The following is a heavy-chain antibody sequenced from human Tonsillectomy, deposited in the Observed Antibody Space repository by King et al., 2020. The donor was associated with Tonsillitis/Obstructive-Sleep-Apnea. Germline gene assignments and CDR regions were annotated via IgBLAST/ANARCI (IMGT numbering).Heavy chain of an antibody. D-gene: IGHD2-2*01. CDR1: GYSFTNHW. CDR3: ARLEMRAAAKAFDI. Sequence: QLVQSGAEVKKPGESLKISCKGSGYSFTNHWIGWVRQMPGKGLECMGIIYPGDSDTRYSPSFQGQVTISVDKSIGTAYLQWSSLKASDTAMYYCARLEMRAAAKAFDIWGQGTMVTVSS. CDR2: IYPGDSDT. V-gene: IGHV5-51*01. J-gene: IGHJ3*02.